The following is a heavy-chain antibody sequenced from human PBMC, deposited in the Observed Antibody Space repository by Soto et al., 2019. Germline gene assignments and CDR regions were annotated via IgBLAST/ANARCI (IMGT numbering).Heavy chain of an antibody. CDR1: GDSISSSDFY. D-gene: IGHD3-3*02. J-gene: IGHJ5*02. CDR2: IFYLGSS. Sequence: SETLSLTGTVSGDSISSSDFYWGWVLQPPGKGLEWIGSIFYLGSSYYNPSLKSRVTMSVDTSKNQFSLRLRSVTAAGTALYFCARHSLALRKNNWFDPWGQGIMVTVS. CDR3: ARHSLALRKNNWFDP. V-gene: IGHV4-39*01.